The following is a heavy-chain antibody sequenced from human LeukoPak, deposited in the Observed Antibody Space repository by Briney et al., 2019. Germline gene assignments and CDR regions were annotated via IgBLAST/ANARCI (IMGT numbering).Heavy chain of an antibody. J-gene: IGHJ4*02. D-gene: IGHD3-22*01. V-gene: IGHV3-23*01. CDR1: GFTFSSYA. CDR3: AKDTYYYDSSGYYAY. CDR2: ISSSGGST. Sequence: GGSLRLSCAASGFTFSSYAMSWVRQAPGKGLEWVSAISSSGGSTYYADSVKGRFTISRDNSKNTLYLQMNSLRAEDTAVYYCAKDTYYYDSSGYYAYWGQGTLVTVSS.